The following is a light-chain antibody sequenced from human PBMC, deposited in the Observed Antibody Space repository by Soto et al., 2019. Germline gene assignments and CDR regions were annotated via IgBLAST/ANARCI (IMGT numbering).Light chain of an antibody. J-gene: IGLJ2*01. V-gene: IGLV2-14*01. CDR1: SSDIGDFDY. CDR2: EVS. Sequence: QSALTQPASVSGSPGQSITISCTGTSSDIGDFDYVSWYQQHPSTAPKLMIFEVSHRPSVVSNRFSGSKSGSTASLTISGLQPEDEADYYCSSFTGSTTVVFGGGTKLTVL. CDR3: SSFTGSTTVV.